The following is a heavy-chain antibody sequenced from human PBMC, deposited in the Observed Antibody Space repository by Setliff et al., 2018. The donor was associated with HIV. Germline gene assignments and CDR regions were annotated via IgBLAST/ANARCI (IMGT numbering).Heavy chain of an antibody. J-gene: IGHJ4*02. CDR2: IKQDGSEK. V-gene: IGHV3-7*01. D-gene: IGHD2-21*01. CDR3: VRDLARVIAH. CDR1: GFTFSTYW. Sequence: PGGSLRLSCAASGFTFSTYWMIWVRQAPGKGLEWVAKIKQDGSEKYYVDSVKGRFTISRDNGKNAVYLQMNSLTAEDTALYYCVRDLARVIAHWGQGTLVTVSS.